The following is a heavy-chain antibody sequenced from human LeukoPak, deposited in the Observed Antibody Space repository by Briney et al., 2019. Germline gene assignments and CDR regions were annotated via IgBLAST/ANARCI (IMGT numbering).Heavy chain of an antibody. CDR2: INPSGGST. D-gene: IGHD2-15*01. V-gene: IGHV1-46*01. J-gene: IGHJ4*02. Sequence: ASVKVSCKASGYTFTSYYMHWVRQAPGQGLEWMGIINPSGGSTSYAQKFQGRVTMTRDTSTSTVYMELSSLRSEDTAVYYCARDGLQWWELNGREGNYFDYWGQGTLVTVSS. CDR1: GYTFTSYY. CDR3: ARDGLQWWELNGREGNYFDY.